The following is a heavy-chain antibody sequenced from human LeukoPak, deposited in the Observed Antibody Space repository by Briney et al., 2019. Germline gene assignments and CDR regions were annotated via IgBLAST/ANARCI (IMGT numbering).Heavy chain of an antibody. D-gene: IGHD3-10*01. Sequence: PSQTLSLTCTVSGVSISSGGYYWSWIRQHPGKGLEWIGYIYYSGSTYYNPSLKSRVTISVDTSKNQFSLKLSSVTAADTAVYYCARALRIWFGELPFDYWGQGTLVTVSS. CDR3: ARALRIWFGELPFDY. J-gene: IGHJ4*02. V-gene: IGHV4-31*03. CDR1: GVSISSGGYY. CDR2: IYYSGST.